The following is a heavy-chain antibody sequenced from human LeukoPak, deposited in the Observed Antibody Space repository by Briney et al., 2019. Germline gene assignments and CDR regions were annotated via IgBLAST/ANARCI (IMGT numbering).Heavy chain of an antibody. J-gene: IGHJ1*01. CDR1: GYTFTGYY. D-gene: IGHD3-22*01. V-gene: IGHV1-2*02. CDR2: INPNSGGT. Sequence: GASVKVSCKASGYTFTGYYMHWVRQAPGQGLEWMGWINPNSGGTNYAQKFQGRVTMTRDTSISTAYMEPSRLRSDDTAVYYCARDGVGYYDSSGYYYFQHWGQGTLVTVSS. CDR3: ARDGVGYYDSSGYYYFQH.